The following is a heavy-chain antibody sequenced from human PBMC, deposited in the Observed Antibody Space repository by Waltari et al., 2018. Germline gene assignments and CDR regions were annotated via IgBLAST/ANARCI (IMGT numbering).Heavy chain of an antibody. CDR1: GFTFSSYT. CDR2: ISYDGSNK. V-gene: IGHV3-30-3*01. Sequence: QVQLVESGGGVVQPGRSLRLSCAASGFTFSSYTMHWVRQAPGKGLELVAVISYDGSNKYYADSVKGRFTISRDNSKNTLYLQMNSLRAEDTAVYYCARVSRTSAFDIWGQGTMVTVSS. J-gene: IGHJ3*02. CDR3: ARVSRTSAFDI. D-gene: IGHD4-17*01.